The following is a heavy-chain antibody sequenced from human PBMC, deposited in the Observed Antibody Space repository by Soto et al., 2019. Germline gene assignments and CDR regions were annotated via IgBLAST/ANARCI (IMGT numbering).Heavy chain of an antibody. CDR3: ARLGGYYQAFDS. D-gene: IGHD3-22*01. Sequence: QVQLQESGPGLVKPSETLSLTCTVSGGSIRDYYWGWIRQSPGKGLEWIGYIYYTGTTKYNPFLKSRVTISVDSSKNQFSLKLDSVTAADTAVYYCARLGGYYQAFDSWGQGTLVTVSS. CDR2: IYYTGTT. V-gene: IGHV4-59*08. CDR1: GGSIRDYY. J-gene: IGHJ4*02.